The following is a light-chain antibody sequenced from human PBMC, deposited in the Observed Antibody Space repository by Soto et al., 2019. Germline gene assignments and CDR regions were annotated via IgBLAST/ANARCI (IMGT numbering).Light chain of an antibody. CDR2: KAS. J-gene: IGKJ4*01. CDR3: KEYNRLRPLT. Sequence: LAWYQQTPAKAPTLXIYKASRLESGVPSRFSGSGSGTEFTLTASSLQPADFPTEQCKEYNRLRPLTLGSGTKVDI. V-gene: IGKV1-5*03.